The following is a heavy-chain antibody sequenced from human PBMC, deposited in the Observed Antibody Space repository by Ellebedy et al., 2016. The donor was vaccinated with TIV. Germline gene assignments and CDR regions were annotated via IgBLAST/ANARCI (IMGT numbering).Heavy chain of an antibody. CDR1: GGSISSYYW. V-gene: IGHV2-70*11. Sequence: LRLSCTVSGGSISSYYWSWIRQPPGKALEWLARIDWDDDKYYSTSLKTRLTISKDTSKNQVVLTMTNMDPVDTATYYCARITSYYYGMDVWGQGTTVTVSS. CDR2: IDWDDDK. J-gene: IGHJ6*02. CDR3: ARITSYYYGMDV.